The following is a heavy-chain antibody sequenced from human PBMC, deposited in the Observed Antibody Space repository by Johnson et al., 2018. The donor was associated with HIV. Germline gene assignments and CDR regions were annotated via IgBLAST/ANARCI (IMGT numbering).Heavy chain of an antibody. Sequence: EVQLVESGGGLVQPGGSLRLSCAASGFTFSDHYMDWVRQAPGKGLEWVGRTRNKANSYTTEYAASVKGRFTISRDDSKNSLYLQMNSLKTEDTAVYYCARGDCSRTSCPRNAFDIWGQGTMVTVSS. J-gene: IGHJ3*02. CDR3: ARGDCSRTSCPRNAFDI. CDR2: TRNKANSYTT. CDR1: GFTFSDHY. V-gene: IGHV3-72*01. D-gene: IGHD2-2*01.